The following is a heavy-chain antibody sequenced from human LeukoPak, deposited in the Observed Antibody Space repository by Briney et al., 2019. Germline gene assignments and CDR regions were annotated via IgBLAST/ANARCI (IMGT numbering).Heavy chain of an antibody. V-gene: IGHV4-38-2*01. CDR3: ARGSWYDPNWFDP. Sequence: SETLSLTCAVSGYSISSGYYWGWIRQPPGKGLEWIGEINHSGSTNYNPSLKSRVTISVDTSKNQFSLKLSSVTAADTAVYYCARGSWYDPNWFDPWGQGTLVTVSS. CDR2: INHSGST. D-gene: IGHD2-15*01. J-gene: IGHJ5*02. CDR1: GYSISSGYY.